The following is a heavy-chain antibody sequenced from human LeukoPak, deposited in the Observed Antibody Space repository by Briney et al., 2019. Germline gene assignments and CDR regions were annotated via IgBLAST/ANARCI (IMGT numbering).Heavy chain of an antibody. CDR3: AKGLTGYSNYGMDV. CDR1: GFTFSSYS. D-gene: IGHD3-9*01. J-gene: IGHJ6*02. Sequence: GGSLRLSCAASGFTFSSYSMNWVRQAPGKGLEWVSSISSSSSYIYYADSVKGRFTISRDNSKNTLYLRMKSLRVEHTARYYCAKGLTGYSNYGMDVWGQGTTVTVSS. CDR2: ISSSSSYI. V-gene: IGHV3-21*04.